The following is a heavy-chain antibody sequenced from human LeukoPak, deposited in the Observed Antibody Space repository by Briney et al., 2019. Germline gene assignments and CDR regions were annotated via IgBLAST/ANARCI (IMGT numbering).Heavy chain of an antibody. CDR3: ARVLPPPYGDYATFDY. D-gene: IGHD4-17*01. CDR2: INPNSGGT. J-gene: IGHJ4*02. Sequence: ASVKVSCKASGYTFTGYYMHWVRQAPGQGLEWMGWINPNSGGTNYAQKFQGRVTMTRDTSISTAYMELSRLRSDDTAVYYCARVLPPPYGDYATFDYWGQGTLVTVSS. V-gene: IGHV1-2*02. CDR1: GYTFTGYY.